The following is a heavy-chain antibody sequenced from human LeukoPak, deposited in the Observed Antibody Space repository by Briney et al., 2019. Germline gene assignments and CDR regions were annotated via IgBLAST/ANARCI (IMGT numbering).Heavy chain of an antibody. V-gene: IGHV3-23*01. Sequence: GGSLRLSCAASGFTFSSYAMSWVRQAPGKGLEWVSAISGSGGSTYYADSVKGRFTISRDNSKNTLYLQMNSLRAEDTAVYYCAPSPNWPTFYLDYWGQGTLVTVSS. D-gene: IGHD2-8*01. CDR2: ISGSGGST. CDR3: APSPNWPTFYLDY. CDR1: GFTFSSYA. J-gene: IGHJ4*01.